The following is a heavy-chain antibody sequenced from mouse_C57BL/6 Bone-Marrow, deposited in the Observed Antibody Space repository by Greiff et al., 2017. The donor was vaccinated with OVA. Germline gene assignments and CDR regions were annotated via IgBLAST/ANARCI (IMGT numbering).Heavy chain of an antibody. CDR3: AREDDYDVEAWFAY. CDR1: GYTFTSYW. D-gene: IGHD2-4*01. V-gene: IGHV1-64*01. J-gene: IGHJ3*01. Sequence: VQLQQPGAELVKPGASVKLSCKASGYTFTSYWMHWVKQRPGQGLEWIGMIHPNSGSTNYNEKFKSKATLTVDKSSSTAYMQLSSLTSEDSAVYYCAREDDYDVEAWFAYWGQGTLVTVSA. CDR2: IHPNSGST.